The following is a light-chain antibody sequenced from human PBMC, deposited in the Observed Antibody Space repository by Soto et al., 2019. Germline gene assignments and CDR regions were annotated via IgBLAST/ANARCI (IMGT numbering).Light chain of an antibody. V-gene: IGKV3D-15*01. J-gene: IGKJ5*01. CDR2: GAS. CDR3: QQYNNGPPIT. CDR1: QSVSSN. Sequence: MVSTQCPATLIAYQGERATLSCRASQSVSSNLAWYQQKPGQAPRLLIYGASTRATGIPARCSGSGSGTEFTLTISSLQPEDFAVYYCQQYNNGPPITFGQGTRLEIK.